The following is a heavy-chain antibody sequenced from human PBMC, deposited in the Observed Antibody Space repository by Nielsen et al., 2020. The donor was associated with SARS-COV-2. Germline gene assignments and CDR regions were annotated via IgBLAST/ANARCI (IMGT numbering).Heavy chain of an antibody. V-gene: IGHV3-23*03. J-gene: IGHJ6*02. CDR2: IYSGGSST. Sequence: GESLKISCAASGFTFSSYAMSWVRQAPGKGLEWVSVIYSGGSSTYYADSVKGRFTISRDNSKNTLYMQMSSLRAEDTAVYYCAKVDDYYGMDVWGQGTTVTVSS. CDR1: GFTFSSYA. CDR3: AKVDDYYGMDV. D-gene: IGHD3-9*01.